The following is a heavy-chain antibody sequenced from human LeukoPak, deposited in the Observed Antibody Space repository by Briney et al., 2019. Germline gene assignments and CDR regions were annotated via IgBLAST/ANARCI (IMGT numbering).Heavy chain of an antibody. Sequence: GGSLRLSCAASGFTVSSSYMSWVRQAPGRGLEWVSLIYSGGNTFYADSVKGRFTISRDNSKNTLYLQMNSLRAEDTAVYYCARDQGSGYGGALGYWGQGILVTVSS. CDR3: ARDQGSGYGGALGY. V-gene: IGHV3-53*01. J-gene: IGHJ4*02. D-gene: IGHD5-12*01. CDR2: IYSGGNT. CDR1: GFTVSSSY.